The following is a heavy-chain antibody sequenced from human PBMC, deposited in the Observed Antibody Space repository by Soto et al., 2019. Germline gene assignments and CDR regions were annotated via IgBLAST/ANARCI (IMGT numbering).Heavy chain of an antibody. J-gene: IGHJ4*02. CDR3: AHWILLTVFGLVTTTAIYFDF. CDR2: IYWDDDK. Sequence: QITLNESGPTVVKPAETLTLTCTFSGLSLTTSGVGVGWIRQSPGKAPECLALIYWDDDKRYSASLKSRLTIAKDTCKSRVVLTMASVDSADTATYYCAHWILLTVFGLVTTTAIYFDFWGQGTPVVVSS. V-gene: IGHV2-5*02. CDR1: GLSLTTSGVG. D-gene: IGHD3-3*01.